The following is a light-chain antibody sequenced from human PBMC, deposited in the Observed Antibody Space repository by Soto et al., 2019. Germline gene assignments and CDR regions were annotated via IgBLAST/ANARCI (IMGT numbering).Light chain of an antibody. Sequence: DIQMTQSPSTLAASVGDTVTMTCRSSSKWLAWYQKKPGKAPKLLIYDVSNLERGVPPRFSGSTSGAESTLTITGLHPDDLGTYYCQHTTDFTFGQGTKVEIK. J-gene: IGKJ2*01. CDR2: DVS. CDR1: SSKW. CDR3: QHTTDFT. V-gene: IGKV1-5*01.